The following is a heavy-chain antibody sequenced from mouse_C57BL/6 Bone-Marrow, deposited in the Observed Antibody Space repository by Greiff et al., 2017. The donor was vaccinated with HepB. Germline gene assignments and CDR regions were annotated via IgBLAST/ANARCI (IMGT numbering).Heavy chain of an antibody. CDR2: INPYNGGT. CDR1: GYTFTDYN. J-gene: IGHJ1*03. V-gene: IGHV1-18*01. CDR3: ARPADGYYEDFDV. D-gene: IGHD2-3*01. Sequence: EVQLQQSGPELVKPGASVKIPCKASGYTFTDYNMDWVKQRHGKSLEWFGDINPYNGGTYYNQKLNGKATLTVAKSSSTIYMELRSLTSEDTAVYYCARPADGYYEDFDVWGTGTTVTFSS.